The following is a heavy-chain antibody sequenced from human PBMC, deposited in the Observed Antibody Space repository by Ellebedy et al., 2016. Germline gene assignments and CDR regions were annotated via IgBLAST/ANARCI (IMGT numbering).Heavy chain of an antibody. Sequence: GESLKISCAASGFTFSIYWMSWVRQAPGKGLECMANIKQDGSEKSYVDSVKGRFTISRDNAKNSLYLQMNSLRAEDTALYYCAKADSGSFVKHVSWFDPWGQGTLVTVSS. CDR2: IKQDGSEK. V-gene: IGHV3-7*03. D-gene: IGHD1-26*01. J-gene: IGHJ5*02. CDR3: AKADSGSFVKHVSWFDP. CDR1: GFTFSIYW.